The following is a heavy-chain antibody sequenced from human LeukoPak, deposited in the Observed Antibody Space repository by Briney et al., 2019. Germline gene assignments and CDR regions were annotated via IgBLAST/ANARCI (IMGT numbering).Heavy chain of an antibody. CDR3: ARGTTEAY. D-gene: IGHD1-1*01. J-gene: IGHJ4*02. CDR1: GYTFTSYY. V-gene: IGHV1-46*01. Sequence: ASVKVSCKASGYTFTSYYIDWVRQAPGQGLEWMGVINPSGGSTRYAQKFQGRVTMTGDPSTRTVYMELSSLTSDDTAVYYCARGTTEAYWGQGTPVTVS. CDR2: INPSGGST.